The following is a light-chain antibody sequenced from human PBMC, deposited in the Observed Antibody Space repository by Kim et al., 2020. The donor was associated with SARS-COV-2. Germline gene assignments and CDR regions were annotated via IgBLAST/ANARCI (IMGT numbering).Light chain of an antibody. J-gene: IGKJ1*01. CDR2: AAS. Sequence: DIQMTQSPSSLSASVGDRVTITCRASQAISNDLGWYQQKPGKAPKRLIYAASSLQSGVPSRFSGSGSGTEFTLTISSLQPEDFATYYCLQHNSYAWTFGQGTKVDIK. CDR3: LQHNSYAWT. V-gene: IGKV1-17*01. CDR1: QAISND.